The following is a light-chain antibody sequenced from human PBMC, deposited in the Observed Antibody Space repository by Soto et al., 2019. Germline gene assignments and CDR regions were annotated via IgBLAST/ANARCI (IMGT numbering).Light chain of an antibody. CDR1: QSVRTN. Sequence: EVMMTQFPDTVSVTPGETVTLSCGASQSVRTNLAWYQQKPGQAPRLLIYGASTRATGIPARFSGSGSGTEFTLTISSLQSEDFAVYYCQQYNNWPLTFGGGTKVDIK. CDR2: GAS. J-gene: IGKJ4*01. CDR3: QQYNNWPLT. V-gene: IGKV3-15*01.